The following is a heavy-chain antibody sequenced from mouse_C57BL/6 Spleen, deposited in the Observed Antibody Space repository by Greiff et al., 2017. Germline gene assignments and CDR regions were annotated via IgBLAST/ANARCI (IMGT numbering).Heavy chain of an antibody. CDR1: GYTFTDYE. CDR2: IDPETGGP. CDR3: TGTDY. D-gene: IGHD3-3*01. V-gene: IGHV1-15*01. J-gene: IGHJ2*01. Sequence: QVQLKQSGAELVRPGASVTLSCKASGYTFTDYEMHWVKQTPVHGLEWIGAIDPETGGPAYNQKFKGKAILTADKASSTAYMELRSLTSEDSAVYYCTGTDYWGQGTTLTVAS.